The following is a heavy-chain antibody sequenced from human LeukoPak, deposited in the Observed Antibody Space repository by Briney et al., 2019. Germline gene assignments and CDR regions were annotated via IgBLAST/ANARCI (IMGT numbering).Heavy chain of an antibody. CDR3: ARGVSSYYDSSGYRPLDY. CDR2: IYSGGST. Sequence: GGSLRLSCAASGFTVSSNYMSWVRQAPGKGLEWVSVIYSGGSTYYADSVKGRFTISRDNSKNTLYLQMNSLRSEDTAVYYCARGVSSYYDSSGYRPLDYWGQGTLVTVSS. V-gene: IGHV3-53*05. D-gene: IGHD3-22*01. J-gene: IGHJ4*02. CDR1: GFTVSSNY.